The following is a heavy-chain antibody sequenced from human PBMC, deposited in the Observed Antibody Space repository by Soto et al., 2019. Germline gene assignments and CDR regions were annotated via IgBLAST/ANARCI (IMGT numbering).Heavy chain of an antibody. CDR3: APIRRDSYGCFPLN. CDR1: GFSLSTSGMC. V-gene: IGHV2-70*01. Sequence: VSGPTLVNPTQTLTLTCTFSGFSLSTSGMCVSWIRQPPGKALEWLALIAWDEDKYYSTSLRTRLSISKDTSKNQVVLTMTNIDPVDTATYYCAPIRRDSYGCFPLNWGQGSLVTVSS. J-gene: IGHJ4*02. D-gene: IGHD3-10*01. CDR2: IAWDEDK.